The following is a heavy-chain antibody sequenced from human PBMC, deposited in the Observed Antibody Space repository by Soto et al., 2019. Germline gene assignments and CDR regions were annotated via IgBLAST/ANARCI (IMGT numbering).Heavy chain of an antibody. Sequence: QVQLVQSGAEVKKPGASVKVSCKASGYTFTSYDINWVRQATGQGLEWMGWMNTNSGNTGYAQKFQGRVTMTRNTSISTAYMELSSLRSEDTAVYYCARNPVYYGSGSFPKYYYYYMDVWGKGTTVTVSS. CDR1: GYTFTSYD. J-gene: IGHJ6*03. V-gene: IGHV1-8*01. CDR2: MNTNSGNT. CDR3: ARNPVYYGSGSFPKYYYYYMDV. D-gene: IGHD3-10*01.